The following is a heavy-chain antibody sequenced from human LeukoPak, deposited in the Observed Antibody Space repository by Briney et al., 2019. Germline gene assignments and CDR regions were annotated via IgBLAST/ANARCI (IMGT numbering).Heavy chain of an antibody. J-gene: IGHJ1*01. Sequence: SVKVSCKASGGTLSSYAISWVRQAPGQGLEWMGGIIPIFGTANYAQKFQGRVTITADESTSTAYMELSSLRSEDTAVYYCAREILVGATRGYFPHWGQGTLVTVSS. CDR1: GGTLSSYA. CDR2: IIPIFGTA. V-gene: IGHV1-69*13. CDR3: AREILVGATRGYFPH. D-gene: IGHD1-26*01.